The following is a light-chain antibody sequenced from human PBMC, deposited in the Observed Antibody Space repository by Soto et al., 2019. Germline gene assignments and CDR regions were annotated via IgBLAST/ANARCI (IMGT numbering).Light chain of an antibody. J-gene: IGKJ2*01. V-gene: IGKV1-39*01. CDR2: AAS. CDR1: QSISSY. Sequence: DIPMTQSPSSLSASVGDRVTITCRASQSISSYLNWYQQKPGKAPKLLIYAASSLQSGVPSRFSGSGSGTAFTLTISSLQPEDFATYYCQQSDSTPYTFGLGTKLEIK. CDR3: QQSDSTPYT.